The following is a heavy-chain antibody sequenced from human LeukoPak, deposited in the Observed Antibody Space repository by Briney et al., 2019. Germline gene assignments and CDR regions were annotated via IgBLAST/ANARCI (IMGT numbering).Heavy chain of an antibody. V-gene: IGHV3-48*01. CDR3: ARDYFWASDS. CDR1: GFTFSNHN. D-gene: IGHD2/OR15-2a*01. Sequence: GGSLRLSCAASGFTFSNHNMNWVRQPPGKGLEWISYISSDTSVIYYADSVKGRFTISRDNAKNSLFLQMTSLSAEDTAVYYCARDYFWASDSWGQGTLVTVSS. CDR2: ISSDTSVI. J-gene: IGHJ5*01.